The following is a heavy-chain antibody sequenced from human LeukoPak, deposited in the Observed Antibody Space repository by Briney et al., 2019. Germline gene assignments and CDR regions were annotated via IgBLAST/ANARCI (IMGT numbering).Heavy chain of an antibody. CDR1: GFSFSTYG. D-gene: IGHD3-22*01. V-gene: IGHV3-23*01. CDR2: VSTSGETT. Sequence: GGSLRLSCVGSGFSFSTYGMTWVRQAPGKGLEWVSSVSTSGETTYYADSVKGRFTISRDNSKNTLYLQMNSLRAEDTAVYYCAKGAEYYYDSSHHPYYFDYWGQGTLVTVSS. CDR3: AKGAEYYYDSSHHPYYFDY. J-gene: IGHJ4*02.